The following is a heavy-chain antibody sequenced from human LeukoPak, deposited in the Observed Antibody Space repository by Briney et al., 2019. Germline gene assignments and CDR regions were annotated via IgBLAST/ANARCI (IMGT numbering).Heavy chain of an antibody. CDR2: IYYSGST. CDR3: ARVTGVTGTHYYMDV. D-gene: IGHD1-7*01. CDR1: GGSIMSYY. J-gene: IGHJ6*03. V-gene: IGHV4-59*01. Sequence: SETLSLTCTVSGGSIMSYYWRWIRQPPGKGLEWIGYIYYSGSTNYNPSLKSRVTISMGTSTNQFSLKLSSVHDAETGVYCCARVTGVTGTHYYMDVWGKGTTVTVSS.